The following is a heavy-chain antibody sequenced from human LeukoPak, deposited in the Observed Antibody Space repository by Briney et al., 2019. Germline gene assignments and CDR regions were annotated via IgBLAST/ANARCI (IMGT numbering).Heavy chain of an antibody. CDR3: AKDQSIAAAGLLNWFDP. Sequence: GGSLRLSCAASGFTFSSYAMSWVRQAPGKGLEWVSAISGSDGSTYYADSVKGRFTISRDNSKNTPYLQMNSLRAEDTAVYYCAKDQSIAAAGLLNWFDPWGQGTLVTVSS. CDR2: ISGSDGST. D-gene: IGHD6-13*01. CDR1: GFTFSSYA. J-gene: IGHJ5*02. V-gene: IGHV3-23*01.